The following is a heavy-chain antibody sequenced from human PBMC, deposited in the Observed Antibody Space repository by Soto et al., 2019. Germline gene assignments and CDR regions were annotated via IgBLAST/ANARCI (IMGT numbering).Heavy chain of an antibody. V-gene: IGHV1-69*13. D-gene: IGHD2-2*01. J-gene: IGHJ6*02. CDR2: IIPIFGTA. Sequence: SVKVSCKASGGTFSSYAISWVRQAPGQGLEWMGGIIPIFGTANYAQKFQGRVTITADGSTSTAYMELSSLRSEDTAVYYCARDRNKIVVVPAAISSYYYGMDVWGQGTTVTVSS. CDR3: ARDRNKIVVVPAAISSYYYGMDV. CDR1: GGTFSSYA.